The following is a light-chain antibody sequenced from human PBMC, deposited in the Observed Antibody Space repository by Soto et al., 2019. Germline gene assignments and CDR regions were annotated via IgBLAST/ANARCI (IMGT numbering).Light chain of an antibody. Sequence: EIVLTQSPATLCLSPGERATLSCRASQSVSSYLAWYQQKPGQAPRLLIYDASNRATGIPARFSGSGSGTDFTLTISSLEPEDFAVYYCQQHSNWPLTFGGGTKVEIK. J-gene: IGKJ4*01. V-gene: IGKV3-11*01. CDR1: QSVSSY. CDR3: QQHSNWPLT. CDR2: DAS.